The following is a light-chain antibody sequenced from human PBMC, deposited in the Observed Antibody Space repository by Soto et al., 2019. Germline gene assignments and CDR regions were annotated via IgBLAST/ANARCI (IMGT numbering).Light chain of an antibody. Sequence: QSALTQPPSASGSPGQSVTISCTGTSSDVGGYNYVSWYQQHPGNAPKLMIYEVTKRPSGVPDRFSGSKSGNTASLTVSGLQAEDEADYYCSSYAVTNSLLFGGGTKLTVL. CDR1: SSDVGGYNY. J-gene: IGLJ3*02. CDR2: EVT. V-gene: IGLV2-8*01. CDR3: SSYAVTNSLL.